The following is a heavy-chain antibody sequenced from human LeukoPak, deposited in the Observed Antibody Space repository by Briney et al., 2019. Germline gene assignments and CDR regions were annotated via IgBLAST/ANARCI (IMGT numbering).Heavy chain of an antibody. D-gene: IGHD1-26*01. J-gene: IGHJ4*02. Sequence: GGSLRLSCAASGFTFSSYAMSWVRQAPGKGLEWVSAISGSGGSTYYADSVKGRFTISRDNSKNTLYLQMNSLRAEDTAVYYCTREVSGSLYFDYWGQGTLVTVSS. CDR2: ISGSGGST. CDR3: TREVSGSLYFDY. V-gene: IGHV3-23*01. CDR1: GFTFSSYA.